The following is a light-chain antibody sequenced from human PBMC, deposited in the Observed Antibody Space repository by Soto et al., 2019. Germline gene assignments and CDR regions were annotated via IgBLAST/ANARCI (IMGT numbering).Light chain of an antibody. Sequence: QSVLTQPRSVSGSPGQSVTISCTGTSSDVGAYNYVSWYQQHPGKVPKLMIYDVSQRPSGVPDRFSGSKSGNTASLTISGLQAEDEADYYCCSYAGSYTLVFGGGTKLTAL. CDR2: DVS. J-gene: IGLJ2*01. CDR3: CSYAGSYTLV. V-gene: IGLV2-11*01. CDR1: SSDVGAYNY.